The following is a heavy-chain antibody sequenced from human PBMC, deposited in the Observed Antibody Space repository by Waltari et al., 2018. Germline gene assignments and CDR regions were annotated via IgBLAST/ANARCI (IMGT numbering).Heavy chain of an antibody. CDR3: TRQRYXSGXDENXQX. D-gene: IGHD6-19*01. CDR1: GFPSSGSA. V-gene: IGHV3-73*02. Sequence: EVXLVESGGGXXQPGGSLXLSCEASGFPSSGSAMHWVRHASGKGLEWVGRIRSKANNYATAXAXPVKGRFTXSRDDSKNTAYLQMNSLKTEDTAXYXCTRQRYXSGXDENXQXWGXGTLVTVSS. J-gene: IGHJ1*01. CDR2: IRSKANNYAT.